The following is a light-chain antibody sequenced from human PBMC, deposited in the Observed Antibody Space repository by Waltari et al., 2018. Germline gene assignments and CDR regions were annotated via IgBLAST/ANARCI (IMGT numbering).Light chain of an antibody. J-gene: IGKJ5*01. Sequence: DIQLTQSPSFLSASVGDRVTITCRASQGISNYLAWYQQKPGKAPTLLLYTASTLQSGVPLRLSGSGSGTEFTLTISSLQPEDFATYYCQQLYSYPITFGQGTRLEIK. CDR1: QGISNY. CDR3: QQLYSYPIT. V-gene: IGKV1-9*01. CDR2: TAS.